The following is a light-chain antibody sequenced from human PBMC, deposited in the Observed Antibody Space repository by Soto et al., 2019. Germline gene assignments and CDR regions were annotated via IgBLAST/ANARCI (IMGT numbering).Light chain of an antibody. Sequence: EIVLTQSPGTLSLSPGERATLSCRASQSVSSGYLAWYQQRPGQAPRLLIYDASSRATGIPDRFSGSGSGIDFTLTISRLEPEDFAVYYCQQYGSSTSTFGQRTKVEIK. CDR2: DAS. CDR3: QQYGSSTST. J-gene: IGKJ1*01. CDR1: QSVSSGY. V-gene: IGKV3-20*01.